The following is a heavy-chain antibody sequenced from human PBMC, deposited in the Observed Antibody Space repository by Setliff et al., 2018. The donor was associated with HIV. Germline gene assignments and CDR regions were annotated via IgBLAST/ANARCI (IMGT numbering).Heavy chain of an antibody. V-gene: IGHV4-39*02. CDR2: IHYNGRT. Sequence: SETLSLTCTVSGDSITNDDYYWGWIRQPPGKGLEWIAIIHYNGRTYYDPSLKSRVTIFVDTSKTQFYLKLNSVTAADTAVYYCARDGGRTGYSSSSDQWGQGTLVTVPQ. CDR1: GDSITNDDYY. D-gene: IGHD6-13*01. CDR3: ARDGGRTGYSSSSDQ. J-gene: IGHJ4*02.